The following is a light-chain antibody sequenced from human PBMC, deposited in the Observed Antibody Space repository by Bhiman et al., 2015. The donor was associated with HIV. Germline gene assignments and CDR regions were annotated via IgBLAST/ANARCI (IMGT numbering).Light chain of an antibody. CDR1: SSDVGGYKY. Sequence: QSALTQPASLSGSPGQSITISCIGTSSDVGGYKYVSWYQQRPGKAPKLMIYDVSERPTGVSDRFSGSKSGNTASLTISGLQADDEADYYCSSYSSSTTLWVFGTGTTVTVL. CDR2: DVS. V-gene: IGLV2-14*03. CDR3: SSYSSSTTLWV. J-gene: IGLJ1*01.